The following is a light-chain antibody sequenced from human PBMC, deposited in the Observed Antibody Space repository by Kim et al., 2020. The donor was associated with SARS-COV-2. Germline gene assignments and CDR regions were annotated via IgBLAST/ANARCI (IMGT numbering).Light chain of an antibody. CDR2: EVS. Sequence: QSVTISCTGTSSDIGGYNYVSWYQQHPGKVPKLMIYEVSKRPSWVPDRFSGSKSDNTASLTVSGLQAEDEADYYCSSYAGSNNFVVFGGGTQLTVL. J-gene: IGLJ2*01. CDR1: SSDIGGYNY. V-gene: IGLV2-8*01. CDR3: SSYAGSNNFVV.